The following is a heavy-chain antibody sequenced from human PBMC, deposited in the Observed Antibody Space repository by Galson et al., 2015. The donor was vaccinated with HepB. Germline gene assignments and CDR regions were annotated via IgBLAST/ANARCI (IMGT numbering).Heavy chain of an antibody. CDR2: IDWDDDK. Sequence: PALVKPTQTLTLTCTFSGFSLSTSGMCVSWIRQPPGKALEWLALIDWDDDKYYSTSLKTRLTISKDTSKNQVVLTMTNMDPVDTATYYCARIRDGYSSSWPSFDYWGQGTLVTVSS. CDR3: ARIRDGYSSSWPSFDY. V-gene: IGHV2-70*01. D-gene: IGHD6-13*01. J-gene: IGHJ4*02. CDR1: GFSLSTSGMC.